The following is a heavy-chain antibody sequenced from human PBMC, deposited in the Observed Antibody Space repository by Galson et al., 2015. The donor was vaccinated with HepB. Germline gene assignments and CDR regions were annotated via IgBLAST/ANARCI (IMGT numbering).Heavy chain of an antibody. Sequence: SLRLSCAGSGFTFSSYNMNWVRQAPGKGLEWVSYISSSSSSIYYADSVKGRFTISRDNAKNSLYVQMNSLRAEDTAVYYCARDRGGSGSYLSYYYGMDVWGQGTTVTVSS. CDR3: ARDRGGSGSYLSYYYGMDV. J-gene: IGHJ6*02. D-gene: IGHD3-10*01. CDR2: ISSSSSSI. V-gene: IGHV3-48*04. CDR1: GFTFSSYN.